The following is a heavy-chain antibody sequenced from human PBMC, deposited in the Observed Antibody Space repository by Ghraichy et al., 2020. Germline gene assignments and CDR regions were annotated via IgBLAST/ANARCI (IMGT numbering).Heavy chain of an antibody. J-gene: IGHJ6*02. Sequence: GGSLRLSCAASGFTFSSYWMHWVRQAPGKGLVWVSRINSDGSSTSYADSVKGRFTISRDNAKNTLYLQMNSLRAEDTAVYYCARPMSMYRIIYWNDEGGNSLSGMDVWGQGTTVTVSS. CDR1: GFTFSSYW. D-gene: IGHD1-1*01. CDR2: INSDGSST. V-gene: IGHV3-74*01. CDR3: ARPMSMYRIIYWNDEGGNSLSGMDV.